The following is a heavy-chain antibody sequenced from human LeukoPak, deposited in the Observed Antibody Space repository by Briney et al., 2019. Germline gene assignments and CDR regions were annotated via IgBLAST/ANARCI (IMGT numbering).Heavy chain of an antibody. D-gene: IGHD4-23*01. Sequence: SVKVSCKASGGTFSSYAISWVRQAPGQGLEWMGRIIPILGIADYAQKFQGRVTITADKSTSTAYMELSSLRSEDTAVYYCARLEAVVTVQIAYWGQGTLVTVSS. CDR1: GGTFSSYA. V-gene: IGHV1-69*04. CDR3: ARLEAVVTVQIAY. J-gene: IGHJ4*02. CDR2: IIPILGIA.